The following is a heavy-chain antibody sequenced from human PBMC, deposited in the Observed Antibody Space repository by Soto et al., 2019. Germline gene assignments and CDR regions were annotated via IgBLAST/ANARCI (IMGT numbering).Heavy chain of an antibody. J-gene: IGHJ6*02. Sequence: QVQLVQSGAEVKKPGSSVKVSCKASGGTFSSYAISWVRQAPGQGLEWMGGIIPIFGTANYAQKFQGRVTITADESSSTAYMGLSSLRSEDTAVYYCARGRYYGSGSRTDYCYYIGMDVWGQGATVTVSS. CDR2: IIPIFGTA. V-gene: IGHV1-69*12. CDR1: GGTFSSYA. D-gene: IGHD3-10*01. CDR3: ARGRYYGSGSRTDYCYYIGMDV.